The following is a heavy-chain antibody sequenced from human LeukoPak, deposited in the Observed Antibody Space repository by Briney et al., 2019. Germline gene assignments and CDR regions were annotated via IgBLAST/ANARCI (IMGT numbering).Heavy chain of an antibody. CDR1: GFTFSSYG. Sequence: GGSLRLSCAASGFTFSSYGMNWVRQAPGKGLEWVSSISSSSSYIYYADSVKGRFTISRDNAKNSLYLQMNSLRAEGTAVYYCARGIYGSGVGMDVWGQGTTVTVSS. CDR3: ARGIYGSGVGMDV. CDR2: ISSSSSYI. D-gene: IGHD3-10*01. J-gene: IGHJ6*02. V-gene: IGHV3-21*01.